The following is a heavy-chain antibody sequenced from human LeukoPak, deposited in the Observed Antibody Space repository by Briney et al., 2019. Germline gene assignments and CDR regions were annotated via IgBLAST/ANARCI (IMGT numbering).Heavy chain of an antibody. CDR1: DDSFSSHY. Sequence: SETLSLTCAVSDDSFSSHYWTWIRQPPGKGLEWSGYISYIGSTNYNPSLKSRVTISIDTSKNQFSLKLSSVTAADTAVYYCARDLVTVTKGFDIWGQGTMVSVSS. D-gene: IGHD4-17*01. CDR2: ISYIGST. V-gene: IGHV4-59*11. J-gene: IGHJ3*02. CDR3: ARDLVTVTKGFDI.